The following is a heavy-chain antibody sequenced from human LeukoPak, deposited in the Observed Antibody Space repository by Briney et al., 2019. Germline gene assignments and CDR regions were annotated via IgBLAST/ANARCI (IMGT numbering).Heavy chain of an antibody. CDR1: GFSFSSHW. CDR3: ARDRREWELLGDAFDI. CDR2: INPDGSTT. D-gene: IGHD1-26*01. J-gene: IGHJ3*02. V-gene: IGHV3-74*01. Sequence: GGSLRLSCAASGFSFSSHWMYWIRQVPGKGLAWVSRINPDGSTTNYADSVKGRFTISRDNAKNTVYLQMNSLRAEDTAVYYCARDRREWELLGDAFDIWGQGTMVTVSS.